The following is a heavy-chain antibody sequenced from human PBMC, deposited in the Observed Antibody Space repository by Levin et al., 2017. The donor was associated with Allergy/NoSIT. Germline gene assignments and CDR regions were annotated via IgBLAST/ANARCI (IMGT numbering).Heavy chain of an antibody. CDR3: ARERLAGRPLDY. J-gene: IGHJ4*02. CDR1: GVSVSSGSSY. Sequence: RTSETLSLTCTVSGVSVSSGSSYWSWIRQPPGKGLEWIGYIYYTGSTNYNPSLKSRVTMSVDTSKNQFSLKLTSVTAADTAVYYCARERLAGRPLDYWGQGTLVTVSS. V-gene: IGHV4-61*01. D-gene: IGHD6-6*01. CDR2: IYYTGST.